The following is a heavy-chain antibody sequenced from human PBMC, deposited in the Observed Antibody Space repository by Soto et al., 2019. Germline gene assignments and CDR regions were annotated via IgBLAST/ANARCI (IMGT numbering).Heavy chain of an antibody. D-gene: IGHD1-26*01. Sequence: QVQLVPSGAEVKKPGASVKVSCKASGYTFTSYDINWVRQATGQGLEWMGWMNPNSGNSAFAQNFQGRVTMTSDTSLSRAYMMLSSLRSDETAVYYCARGSAGKGGGYYWGQGTLVTVSS. J-gene: IGHJ4*02. CDR1: GYTFTSYD. V-gene: IGHV1-8*01. CDR2: MNPNSGNS. CDR3: ARGSAGKGGGYY.